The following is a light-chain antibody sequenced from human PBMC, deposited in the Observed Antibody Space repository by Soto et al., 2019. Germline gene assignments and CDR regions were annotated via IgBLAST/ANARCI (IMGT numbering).Light chain of an antibody. J-gene: IGKJ1*01. Sequence: IQMTQSPSALSGSVGDRVTITCRASQTISSWLAWYQQKPGKAPKLLIYKASTLKSGVPSRFSGSRSGTDFTLTISDLEPADFGLYYCQQRLNWPPGFGQGTKVDVK. CDR3: QQRLNWPPG. CDR2: KAS. V-gene: IGKV1-5*03. CDR1: QTISSW.